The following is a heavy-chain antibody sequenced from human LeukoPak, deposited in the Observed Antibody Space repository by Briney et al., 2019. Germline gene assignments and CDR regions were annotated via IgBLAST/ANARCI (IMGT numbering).Heavy chain of an antibody. J-gene: IGHJ4*02. CDR3: ARGHYGDFDY. V-gene: IGHV4-61*01. CDR2: IYYSGST. CDR1: GGSVSSGSYY. D-gene: IGHD4-17*01. Sequence: PSETLSLTCTVSGGSVSSGSYYWSWIRQPPGKGLEWIGYIYYSGSTNYNPSLKSRVTISVDTSKNQFSVKLSSVTAADTAVYYCARGHYGDFDYWGQGTLVTVSS.